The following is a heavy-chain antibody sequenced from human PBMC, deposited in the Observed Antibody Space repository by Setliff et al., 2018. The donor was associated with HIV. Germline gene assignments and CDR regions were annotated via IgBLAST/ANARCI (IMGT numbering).Heavy chain of an antibody. Sequence: PSETLSLTCTVSGASISSHNYYWGWIRQSPGKGLEWIGEINHSGSTKHNPSLKSRVTISIDTSENQFSLKVTSVTAADTAVYYCARGSIGLGSYRNAYYFDFWGQGVLVTVSS. CDR2: INHSGST. D-gene: IGHD1-26*01. CDR3: ARGSIGLGSYRNAYYFDF. J-gene: IGHJ4*02. V-gene: IGHV4-39*07. CDR1: GASISSHNYY.